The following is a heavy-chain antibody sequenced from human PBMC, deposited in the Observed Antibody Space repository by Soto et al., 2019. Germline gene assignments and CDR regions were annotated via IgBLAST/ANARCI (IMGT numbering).Heavy chain of an antibody. D-gene: IGHD3-22*01. CDR2: ISGSGGNT. CDR3: AKRDDSGGSREEPFDY. CDR1: GFTFSSYA. J-gene: IGHJ4*01. V-gene: IGHV3-23*01. Sequence: EVQLLESGGGLVQPGGSLRLSCAASGFTFSSYAMTWVRQAPGKGLEWVSAISGSGGNTYYADSVKGRFTISRDNSKNTLVFQMNSLRVEDTAIYYCAKRDDSGGSREEPFDYWGLGNLVTVSS.